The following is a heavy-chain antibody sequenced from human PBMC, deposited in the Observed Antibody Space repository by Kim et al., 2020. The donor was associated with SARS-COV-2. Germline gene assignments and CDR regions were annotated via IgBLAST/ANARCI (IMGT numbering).Heavy chain of an antibody. CDR2: ITKSSATI. CDR3: ARDRMGGAFDI. J-gene: IGHJ3*02. D-gene: IGHD3-16*01. Sequence: GGSLRLSCAASGFTFSAYDMNWVRQAPGKGLEWLSFITKSSATIYYADSVQGRFTISRDNAKNSLYLQMNSRRDEDTALYYCARDRMGGAFDIWGQGTMVTVSS. CDR1: GFTFSAYD. V-gene: IGHV3-48*02.